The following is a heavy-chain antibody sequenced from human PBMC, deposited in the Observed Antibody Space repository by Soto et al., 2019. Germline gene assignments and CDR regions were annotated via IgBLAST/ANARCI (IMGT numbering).Heavy chain of an antibody. V-gene: IGHV3-48*02. Sequence: GGSLRLSCAASGFSFSTYNMDWVRQAPGKGPEWIAYISTTSFTIYYADSVKGCFTISRDNDRNSLYLEMNSLRDEDTAVYYCARDRCYDGTCYSASDSWGQGTLVTVSS. J-gene: IGHJ5*01. CDR2: ISTTSFTI. CDR3: ARDRCYDGTCYSASDS. CDR1: GFSFSTYN. D-gene: IGHD2-15*01.